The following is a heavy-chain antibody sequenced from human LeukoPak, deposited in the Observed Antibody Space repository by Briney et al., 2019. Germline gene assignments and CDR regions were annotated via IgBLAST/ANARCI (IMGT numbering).Heavy chain of an antibody. V-gene: IGHV3-30-3*01. J-gene: IGHJ4*02. CDR1: GFTFSSYA. CDR3: ARPYYYDSSGYSFDY. CDR2: ISYDGSNK. Sequence: GGSLRLSCAASGFTFSSYAMHWVRQAPGKGLEWVAVISYDGSNKYYADSVKGRFTISRDNSKNTLYLQMNSLRAEDTAVYYCARPYYYDSSGYSFDYWGQGTLVTVSS. D-gene: IGHD3-22*01.